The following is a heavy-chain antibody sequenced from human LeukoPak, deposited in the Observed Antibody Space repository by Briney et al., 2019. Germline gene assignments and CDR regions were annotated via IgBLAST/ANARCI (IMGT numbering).Heavy chain of an antibody. Sequence: SETLSLTCAVYGGSFSGYYWSWIRQPPGKGLEWIGEINHSGSTNYNPSLKSRVTISVDTSKNQFSLKLSSVTAAGTAVYYCASTNYYDSSGYPFDYWGQGTLVTVSS. J-gene: IGHJ4*02. D-gene: IGHD3-22*01. CDR3: ASTNYYDSSGYPFDY. CDR1: GGSFSGYY. CDR2: INHSGST. V-gene: IGHV4-34*01.